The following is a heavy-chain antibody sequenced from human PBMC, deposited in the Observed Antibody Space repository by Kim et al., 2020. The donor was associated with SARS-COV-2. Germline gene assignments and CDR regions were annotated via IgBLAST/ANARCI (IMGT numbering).Heavy chain of an antibody. D-gene: IGHD6-19*01. J-gene: IGHJ6*02. CDR3: ATAFSMIAVAGTRHYCYYYGMDV. CDR2: FDPEDGET. Sequence: ASVKVSCKVSGYTLTELSMHWVRQAPGKGLEWMGGFDPEDGETIYAQKFQGRVTMTEDTSTDTAYMELSSLRFEDTAVYYCATAFSMIAVAGTRHYCYYYGMDVWGQWTTVSVSS. CDR1: GYTLTELS. V-gene: IGHV1-24*01.